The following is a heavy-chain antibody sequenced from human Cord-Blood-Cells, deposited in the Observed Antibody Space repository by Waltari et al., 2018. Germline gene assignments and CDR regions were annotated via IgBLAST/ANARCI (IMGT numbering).Heavy chain of an antibody. V-gene: IGHV4-34*01. D-gene: IGHD3-22*01. J-gene: IGHJ2*01. CDR1: GGSFSGYY. CDR3: ARGPPGYDSSGAWYFDL. CDR2: INHSGST. Sequence: QVQLQQWGAGLLKPSETLSLTCAVYGGSFSGYYWSWIRQPPGKGLEWIGEINHSGSTNYNPSLKGRVTLSVDTSKNQFSLKLSSVTAADTAVYYCARGPPGYDSSGAWYFDLWGRGTLVTVSS.